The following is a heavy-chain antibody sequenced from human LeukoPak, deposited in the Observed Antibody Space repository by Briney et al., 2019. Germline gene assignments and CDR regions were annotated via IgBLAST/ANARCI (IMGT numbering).Heavy chain of an antibody. D-gene: IGHD6-13*01. V-gene: IGHV4-59*01. CDR2: IYYSGST. Sequence: PSETLSLTCTVSGGSISPYYWTWIRQPPGKGLQYIGYIYYSGSTNYNPSLKSRITISVDTSKNQFSLKLSSVTAADTAVYYCARFSGGSWFDYWGQGTLVTVSS. J-gene: IGHJ4*02. CDR3: ARFSGGSWFDY. CDR1: GGSISPYY.